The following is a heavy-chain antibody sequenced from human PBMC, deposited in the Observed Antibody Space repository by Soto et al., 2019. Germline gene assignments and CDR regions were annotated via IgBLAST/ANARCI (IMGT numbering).Heavy chain of an antibody. Sequence: SETLSLTCTGSGGSISSYYWSWIRQPPGKGLEWIGYIYYSGSTNYNPSLKSRVTISVDTSKNQFSLKLSSVTAADTAVYYCARLTGGYDFWSGYHYYYYYMDVWGKGTTVTVSS. D-gene: IGHD3-3*01. J-gene: IGHJ6*03. CDR1: GGSISSYY. V-gene: IGHV4-59*08. CDR2: IYYSGST. CDR3: ARLTGGYDFWSGYHYYYYYMDV.